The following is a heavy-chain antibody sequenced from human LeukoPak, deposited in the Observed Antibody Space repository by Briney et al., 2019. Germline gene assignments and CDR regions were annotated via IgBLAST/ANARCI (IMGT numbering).Heavy chain of an antibody. D-gene: IGHD1-26*01. CDR2: ITGDGTAT. Sequence: PGGSLRLSCAASGFTASNYWMHWVRQVPGKGLVWVALITGDGTATNYADSVKGRFTVSRDDAKNTLFLQMNSLRADDSAVYYCARGGVVAALDYWGRGARVTVSS. V-gene: IGHV3-74*01. CDR3: ARGGVVAALDY. J-gene: IGHJ4*02. CDR1: GFTASNYW.